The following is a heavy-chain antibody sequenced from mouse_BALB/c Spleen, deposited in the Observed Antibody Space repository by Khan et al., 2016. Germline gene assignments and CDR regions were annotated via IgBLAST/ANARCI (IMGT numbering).Heavy chain of an antibody. CDR2: ITYSGST. V-gene: IGHV3-2*02. D-gene: IGHD2-3*01. CDR1: GYSITSDYA. Sequence: EVQLQESGPGLVKPSQSLSLTCTVTGYSITSDYAWNWIRQFPGNKLEWLGYITYSGSTTSNPSLKSRISIPRDPSKNPFFQQLNSVNTEETAHNYCANDVYFPAWFAYWGQGTLVTVSA. J-gene: IGHJ3*01. CDR3: ANDVYFPAWFAY.